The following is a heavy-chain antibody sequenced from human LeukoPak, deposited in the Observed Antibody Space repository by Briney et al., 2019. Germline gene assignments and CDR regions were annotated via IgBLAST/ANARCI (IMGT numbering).Heavy chain of an antibody. CDR1: GFTFDYYA. V-gene: IGHV3-9*01. CDR3: ANDPDSTIVGATYFDY. J-gene: IGHJ4*02. CDR2: ISWNSGSI. D-gene: IGHD1-26*01. Sequence: GRSLRLSFSASGFTFDYYAMHWVRQAPGKVLEWVPGISWNSGSIGYAASVKGRFTISSDNAKTSLYLQMTSLRAEDTALYYCANDPDSTIVGATYFDYWGQGTLVTVSS.